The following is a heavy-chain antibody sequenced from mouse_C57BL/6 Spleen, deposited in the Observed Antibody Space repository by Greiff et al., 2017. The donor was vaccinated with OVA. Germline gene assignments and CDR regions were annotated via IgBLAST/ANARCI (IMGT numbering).Heavy chain of an antibody. CDR2: IDPENGDT. J-gene: IGHJ2*01. CDR3: TTGYGYDGGNYFDY. V-gene: IGHV14-4*01. Sequence: EVQLQQSGAELVRPGASVKLSCTASGFNIKDDYMHWVKQRPEQGLEWIGWIDPENGDTEYASKFQGKATITADTSSNTAYLQLSSLTSEDTAVYYCTTGYGYDGGNYFDYWGQGTTLTVSS. D-gene: IGHD2-2*01. CDR1: GFNIKDDY.